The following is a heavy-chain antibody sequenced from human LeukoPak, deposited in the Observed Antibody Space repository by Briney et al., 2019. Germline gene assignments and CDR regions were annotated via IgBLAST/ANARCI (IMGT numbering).Heavy chain of an antibody. D-gene: IGHD3-10*01. J-gene: IGHJ4*02. Sequence: GASVKVSCRASGYTFTSYYMHWVRQAPGQGLEWMGIINPSGGSTSYAQKFQGRVTMTRDMSTSTVYMELSSLRSEDTAVYYCARDYGSGSYPYYFDYWGQGTLVTVSS. CDR3: ARDYGSGSYPYYFDY. CDR2: INPSGGST. V-gene: IGHV1-46*01. CDR1: GYTFTSYY.